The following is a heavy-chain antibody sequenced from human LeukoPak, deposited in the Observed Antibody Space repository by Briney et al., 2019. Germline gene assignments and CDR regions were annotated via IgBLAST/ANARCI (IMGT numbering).Heavy chain of an antibody. V-gene: IGHV3-30-3*01. CDR1: GFTFSDYA. D-gene: IGHD2-2*01. Sequence: GRSLRLSCAASGFTFSDYAIHWVRQAPGKGLEWVALLSYDGSKEYYADSVKGRFTISRDNSKNTLYVQMNSLRAEDTAVHYCARVRSSASSLFYGMDVWGQGTTVTVSS. CDR2: LSYDGSKE. J-gene: IGHJ6*02. CDR3: ARVRSSASSLFYGMDV.